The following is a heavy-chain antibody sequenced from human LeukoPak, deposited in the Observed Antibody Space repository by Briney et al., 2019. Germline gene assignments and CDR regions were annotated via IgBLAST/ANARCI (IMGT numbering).Heavy chain of an antibody. J-gene: IGHJ4*02. D-gene: IGHD5-18*01. CDR1: GYTFTSYH. V-gene: IGHV1-2*02. Sequence: ASVKVSCKASGYTFTSYHMHWVRQAPGQGLEWMGWINPNSGGTNYAQKFQGRVTMTRDTSISTAYMELSRLRSDDTAVYYCARDGYSYGYGYYFDYWGQGTLVTVSS. CDR2: INPNSGGT. CDR3: ARDGYSYGYGYYFDY.